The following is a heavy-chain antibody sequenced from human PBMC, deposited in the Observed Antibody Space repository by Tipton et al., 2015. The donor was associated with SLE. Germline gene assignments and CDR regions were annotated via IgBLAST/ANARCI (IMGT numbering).Heavy chain of an antibody. CDR2: IYSGGST. CDR1: EFTFSNYA. V-gene: IGHV3-66*02. D-gene: IGHD3-3*01. Sequence: SLRLSCVGSEFTFSNYAMHWVRQAPGKGLEWVSVIYSGGSTYYADSMKGRFTISRDNSKNTLYLQMNSLRAEDTAVYYCARVNDFLLYGMDVWGQGTTVTVSS. J-gene: IGHJ6*02. CDR3: ARVNDFLLYGMDV.